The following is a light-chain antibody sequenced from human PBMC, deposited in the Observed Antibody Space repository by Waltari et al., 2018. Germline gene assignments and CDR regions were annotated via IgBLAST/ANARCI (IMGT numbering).Light chain of an antibody. CDR3: QQRSNWPLT. CDR2: DPS. Sequence: EIVLTQSPATLSLSPGERATLSCRASQSVSTFLAWYQQKPGQAPRLLSYDPSNRATGIPARFSGSGSGTDFTLTISSLDPEDFAVYFCQQRSNWPLTFGGGTKVEIK. J-gene: IGKJ4*01. CDR1: QSVSTF. V-gene: IGKV3-11*01.